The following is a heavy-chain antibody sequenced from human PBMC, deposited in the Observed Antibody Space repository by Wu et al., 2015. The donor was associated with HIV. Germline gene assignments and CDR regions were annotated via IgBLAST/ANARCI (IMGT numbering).Heavy chain of an antibody. V-gene: IGHV1-18*01. CDR1: GYIFTTYG. J-gene: IGHJ4*02. D-gene: IGHD2-15*01. CDR3: GRDGDCNAGSCHSPIDH. Sequence: QVQLVQSGGDVRKPGASVKVSCRASGYIFTTYGISWVRQAPGQGLEWMGWSSAYNGETNYAQKFQGRVTMSTDTSTSTAYMELRSLRSDDTAVYYCGRDGDCNAGSCHSPIDHWGQGTLVTVSS. CDR2: SSAYNGET.